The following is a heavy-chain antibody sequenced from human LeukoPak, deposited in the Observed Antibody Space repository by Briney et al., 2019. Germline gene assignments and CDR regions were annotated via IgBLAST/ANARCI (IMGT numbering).Heavy chain of an antibody. V-gene: IGHV3-74*01. D-gene: IGHD1-1*01. J-gene: IGHJ4*02. Sequence: GGSLRLSCAASGFTFSSYWMHWVRQAPGKGLVWVSRINSDGSSTSYADSVKGRFTISRDNAKNTLYLQMNSLRAEDTAVYYCVTGQLDSLYYFDYWGQGTLVTVSS. CDR3: VTGQLDSLYYFDY. CDR1: GFTFSSYW. CDR2: INSDGSST.